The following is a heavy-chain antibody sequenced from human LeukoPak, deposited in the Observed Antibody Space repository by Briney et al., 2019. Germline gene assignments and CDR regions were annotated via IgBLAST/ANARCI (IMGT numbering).Heavy chain of an antibody. Sequence: GGSLRLSCAASGFTFGTYGMHWVRQAPGEGLEWVAVIWYDGSKKYFADSVKGRFTISRDNSKNTLYLQMNSLRAEDTAVYYCARGDLMGAMDCWGQGTLVTVSS. CDR2: IWYDGSKK. J-gene: IGHJ4*02. V-gene: IGHV3-33*01. CDR1: GFTFGTYG. CDR3: ARGDLMGAMDC. D-gene: IGHD1-26*01.